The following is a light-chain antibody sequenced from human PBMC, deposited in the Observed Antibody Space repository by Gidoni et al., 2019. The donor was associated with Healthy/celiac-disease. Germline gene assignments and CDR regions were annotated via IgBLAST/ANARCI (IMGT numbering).Light chain of an antibody. CDR3: SSYTSSSTVV. Sequence: GSPGQSITISCTGTSSDVGGYNYVSWYQQHPGKAPKLMIYDVSNRPSGVSNRFSGSKSGNTASLTISGLQAEDEADYYCSSYTSSSTVVFGGGTKLTVL. V-gene: IGLV2-14*03. CDR1: SSDVGGYNY. CDR2: DVS. J-gene: IGLJ2*01.